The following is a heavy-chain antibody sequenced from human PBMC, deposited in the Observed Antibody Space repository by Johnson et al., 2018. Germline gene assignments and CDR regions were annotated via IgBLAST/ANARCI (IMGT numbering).Heavy chain of an antibody. Sequence: QVQLQESGAEVKKPRSSVKVWCKASGGTFSSYAISWVRQAPGQGLEWMGGIITIFGTANYAQKFKGRVSITAGESTSTASMEMSSGGAVGQAVDYGSRGAREVTFGGVIAIDAFDIWGQGTMVTVSS. J-gene: IGHJ3*02. V-gene: IGHV1-69*01. CDR3: SRGAREVTFGGVIAIDAFDI. CDR1: GGTFSSYA. D-gene: IGHD3-16*02. CDR2: IITIFGTA.